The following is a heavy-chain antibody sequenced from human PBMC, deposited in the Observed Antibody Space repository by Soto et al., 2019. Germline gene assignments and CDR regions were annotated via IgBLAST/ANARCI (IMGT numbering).Heavy chain of an antibody. J-gene: IGHJ1*01. CDR1: GFTFSSYA. V-gene: IGHV3-23*01. D-gene: IGHD5-12*01. CDR2: ISGSGGST. CDR3: ARLYSSGFDYSGYYLSYFKH. Sequence: EVQLLESGGGLVQPGGSLRLSCAASGFTFSSYAMSWVRQAPGKGLEWVSAISGSGGSTYYADSVKGRFTISRDNSSNTRYLEMMSLRDVDTAVYYCARLYSSGFDYSGYYLSYFKHWGKGTLVTVGS.